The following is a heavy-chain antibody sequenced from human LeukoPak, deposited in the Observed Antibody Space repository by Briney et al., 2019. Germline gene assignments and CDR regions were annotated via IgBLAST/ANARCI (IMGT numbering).Heavy chain of an antibody. D-gene: IGHD3-3*01. Sequence: SGPTLVKPTQTLTLTCTFSGFSLSTSGVGVGWIRQPPGKALEWLALIFWNDDKRHSPSLKSRLTITKDTSKNQVVLTMTNMDPVDTATYYCAHRSWRDYFDYWGQGTLVTVSS. V-gene: IGHV2-5*01. CDR1: GFSLSTSGVG. CDR2: IFWNDDK. CDR3: AHRSWRDYFDY. J-gene: IGHJ4*02.